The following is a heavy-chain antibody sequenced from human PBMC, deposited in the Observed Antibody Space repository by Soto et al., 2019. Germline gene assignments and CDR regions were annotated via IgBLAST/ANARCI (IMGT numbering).Heavy chain of an antibody. J-gene: IGHJ4*02. Sequence: GESLKISCKGSGYSFTSYWIGWVRQMPGKGLERMGIIYPGDSDTRYSPSFQGQVTISADKSITTTYLQWSSLKASDTAIYYCARLFDSSGWYDYWGRRTLVTVSS. CDR3: ARLFDSSGWYDY. CDR2: IYPGDSDT. D-gene: IGHD6-19*01. V-gene: IGHV5-51*01. CDR1: GYSFTSYW.